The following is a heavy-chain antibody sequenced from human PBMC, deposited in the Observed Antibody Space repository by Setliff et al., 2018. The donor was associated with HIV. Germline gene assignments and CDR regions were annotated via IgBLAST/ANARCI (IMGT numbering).Heavy chain of an antibody. CDR2: IYYSGST. J-gene: IGHJ6*03. CDR1: GGSISIISYY. V-gene: IGHV4-39*07. CDR3: ARRYYYYMDV. Sequence: PSETLSLTCTVSGGSISIISYYWGWIRQPPGKGLEYIGSIYYSGSTYYNPSLKSRVTISVDTSKNQFSLKLSSVTAADTAVYYCARRYYYYMDVWGKGTTVTVSS.